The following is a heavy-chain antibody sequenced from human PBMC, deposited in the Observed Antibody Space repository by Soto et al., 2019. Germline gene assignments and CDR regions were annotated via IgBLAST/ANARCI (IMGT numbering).Heavy chain of an antibody. D-gene: IGHD3-3*01. Sequence: QPGGSLRLSCAASGFTFGDYTINWFRQAPGQGLEWLGFIRSKTYGGITQYAASVEGRFSISRDDSKSIAYLQMSSLKIEDTAVYHCSRRFDASGYYKVPFDFWGQGTLVTVSS. V-gene: IGHV3-49*03. CDR2: IRSKTYGGIT. J-gene: IGHJ4*02. CDR3: SRRFDASGYYKVPFDF. CDR1: GFTFGDYT.